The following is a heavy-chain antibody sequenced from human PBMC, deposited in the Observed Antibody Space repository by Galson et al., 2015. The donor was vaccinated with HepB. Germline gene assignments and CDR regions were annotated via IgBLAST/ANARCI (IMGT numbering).Heavy chain of an antibody. CDR1: GYTFTSYW. CDR2: IYPGDSDT. J-gene: IGHJ4*02. Sequence: QSGAEVKKAGESLNIYCKGSGYTFTSYWIGWVRQMPGRGLEWMGIIYPGDSDTRYSPSFQGQVTFSADKSISTAYLQWRTLNASDTAMYYCARLRGHYDYTRYGFDSWGQGTLVTVSS. D-gene: IGHD3-16*01. CDR3: ARLRGHYDYTRYGFDS. V-gene: IGHV5-51*03.